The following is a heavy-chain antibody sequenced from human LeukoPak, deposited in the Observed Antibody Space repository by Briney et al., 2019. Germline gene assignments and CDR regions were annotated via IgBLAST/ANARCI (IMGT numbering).Heavy chain of an antibody. CDR1: GFTFSSYS. CDR2: ISSSSSYI. Sequence: GGSLRLSCAASGFTFSSYSMNWVRQAPGKGLECVSSISSSSSYIYYADSVKGRFTISRDNAKNSLYLKMNSLRAEDTAVYYCAVGMTTVTTSDYWGKGTLVTVSS. J-gene: IGHJ4*02. V-gene: IGHV3-21*01. D-gene: IGHD4-17*01. CDR3: AVGMTTVTTSDY.